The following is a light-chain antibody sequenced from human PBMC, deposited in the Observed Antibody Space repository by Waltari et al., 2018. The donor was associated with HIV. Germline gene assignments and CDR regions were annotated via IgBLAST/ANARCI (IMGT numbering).Light chain of an antibody. CDR3: QSADSSYTYPGVV. J-gene: IGLJ2*01. V-gene: IGLV3-25*03. CDR1: ALPKQY. Sequence: SYELTQPPSVSVSPGQTARITCSGDALPKQYAYWYQPKPGQAPVLVIYKDSERPSGIPERFSGSSSGTTVTLTISGVQAEDEADYYCQSADSSYTYPGVVFGGGTKLTVL. CDR2: KDS.